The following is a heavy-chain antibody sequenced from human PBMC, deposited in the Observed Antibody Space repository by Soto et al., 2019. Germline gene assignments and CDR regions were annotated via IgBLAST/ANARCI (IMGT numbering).Heavy chain of an antibody. CDR1: GGTFSSYA. J-gene: IGHJ6*02. CDR3: ATCSSGCHYTTYYYYYGMDV. D-gene: IGHD6-19*01. Sequence: QVQLVQSGAEVKKPGSSVKVSCKSSGGTFSSYAISWVRQAPGQGLEWKGGIIPIFGTANYAQKFQGRVTIAADESTSTAYMELSSMRAEDTVVYYCATCSSGCHYTTYYYYYGMDVWGQGTTVTVSS. CDR2: IIPIFGTA. V-gene: IGHV1-69*01.